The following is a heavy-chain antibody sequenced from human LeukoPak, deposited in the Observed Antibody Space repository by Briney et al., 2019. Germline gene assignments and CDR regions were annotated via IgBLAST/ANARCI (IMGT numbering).Heavy chain of an antibody. J-gene: IGHJ4*02. V-gene: IGHV1-2*02. CDR1: GGTFSSYT. Sequence: ASVKVSCKASGGTFSSYTISWVRQAPGQGLEWMGWINPNSGGTNYAQKFQGRVTMTRDTSISTAYMELSRLRSDDTAVYYCARAQKLPGEFDYWGQGTLVTVSS. CDR2: INPNSGGT. CDR3: ARAQKLPGEFDY. D-gene: IGHD3-10*01.